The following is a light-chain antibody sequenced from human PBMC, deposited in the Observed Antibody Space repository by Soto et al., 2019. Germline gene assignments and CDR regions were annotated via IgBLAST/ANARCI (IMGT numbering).Light chain of an antibody. CDR2: EVT. CDR3: AGWDDNLNGRV. Sequence: QSALTQPASVSGSPGQSITISCTGTSSDVGGYNYVSWYQQHPGKAPKLVIYEVTKRPSGVSNRFSGSKSGNTASLTISGLQSEDEADYYCAGWDDNLNGRVFGTGTKVTVL. V-gene: IGLV2-14*01. J-gene: IGLJ1*01. CDR1: SSDVGGYNY.